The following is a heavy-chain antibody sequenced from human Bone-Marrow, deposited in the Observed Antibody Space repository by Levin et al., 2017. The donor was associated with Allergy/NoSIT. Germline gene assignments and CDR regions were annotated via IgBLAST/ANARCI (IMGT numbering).Heavy chain of an antibody. D-gene: IGHD1-1*01. CDR3: ARLPSTGLYGYFDL. V-gene: IGHV5-51*01. Sequence: KVSCKGSGYSFTSYWIGWVRQMPGKGLEWMGIIYPGDSDTRYSPSFQGQVTISADKSISTAYLQWSSLKASDTAKYYCARLPSTGLYGYFDLWGRGTLVTVSS. CDR1: GYSFTSYW. CDR2: IYPGDSDT. J-gene: IGHJ2*01.